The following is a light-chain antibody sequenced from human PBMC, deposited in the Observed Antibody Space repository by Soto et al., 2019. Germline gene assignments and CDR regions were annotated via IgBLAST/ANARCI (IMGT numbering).Light chain of an antibody. Sequence: QSALTQPPSASGSPGQSVTISCTGTSSDVGGYNYVSWYQQYPGRAPKLMIYEVTKRPSGVPDRFSGSNSGNTASLTVSGLQAEDEADYYCSSYAASNNFYFVFGGGTKPTVL. CDR3: SSYAASNNFYFV. V-gene: IGLV2-8*01. CDR1: SSDVGGYNY. J-gene: IGLJ3*02. CDR2: EVT.